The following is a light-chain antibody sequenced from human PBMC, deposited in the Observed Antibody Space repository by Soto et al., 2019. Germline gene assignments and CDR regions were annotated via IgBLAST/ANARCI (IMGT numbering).Light chain of an antibody. CDR1: SSNIGANP. V-gene: IGLV1-44*01. CDR3: EAWDDSLYGAV. Sequence: QAVVTQPPSASGTPGQRVTISCSGSSSNIGANPINWYQQLPGTAPKLLIYNNDQRPSGVPDRFSASKSGTSASLAISGLQSEDEADYYCEAWDDSLYGAVLGGGTKADRP. CDR2: NND. J-gene: IGLJ2*01.